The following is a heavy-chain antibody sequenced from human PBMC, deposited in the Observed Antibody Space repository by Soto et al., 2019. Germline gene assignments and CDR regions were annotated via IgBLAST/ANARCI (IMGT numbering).Heavy chain of an antibody. V-gene: IGHV4-30-4*01. Sequence: QVQLQESGPGLVKPSQTLSLTCTVSGGAISCGDYYWSWIRQPPGKGLEWIGYIYYSGSTYYNPSLNSRVTISVATSKTQFSLKLSSVTDADTAVYYCARAFGVVIAYYYYYGMDVWGQGTTVTVSS. D-gene: IGHD3-3*01. CDR3: ARAFGVVIAYYYYYGMDV. CDR2: IYYSGST. J-gene: IGHJ6*02. CDR1: GGAISCGDYY.